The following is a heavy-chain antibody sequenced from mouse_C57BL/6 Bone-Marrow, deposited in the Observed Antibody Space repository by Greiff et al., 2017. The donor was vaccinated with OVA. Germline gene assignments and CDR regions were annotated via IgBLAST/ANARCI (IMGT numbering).Heavy chain of an antibody. V-gene: IGHV1-81*01. CDR3: ARVDYYGNSFYWYFDV. Sequence: QVQLQQSGAELARPGASVKLSCKASGYTFTSYGISWVKQRTGQGLEWIGEIYPRSGNTYYTEKFKGKATLTADKSSSTAYMELRSMTSEDSAVYFLARVDYYGNSFYWYFDVWGTGTTVTVSS. CDR2: IYPRSGNT. J-gene: IGHJ1*03. D-gene: IGHD1-1*01. CDR1: GYTFTSYG.